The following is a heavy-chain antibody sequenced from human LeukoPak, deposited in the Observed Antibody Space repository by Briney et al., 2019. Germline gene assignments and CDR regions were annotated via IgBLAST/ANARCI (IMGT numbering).Heavy chain of an antibody. Sequence: SETLSLTCTVSGGSISSYYWSWIRQPPGKGLEWIGYIYYSGSTNYNPSLKSRVTISVDTSKNQFSLKLSSVTAADTAVYYCARDYSGRYCSSTSCPRGRTYWYFDLWGRGTLVTVSS. CDR2: IYYSGST. CDR1: GGSISSYY. D-gene: IGHD2-2*01. J-gene: IGHJ2*01. V-gene: IGHV4-59*12. CDR3: ARDYSGRYCSSTSCPRGRTYWYFDL.